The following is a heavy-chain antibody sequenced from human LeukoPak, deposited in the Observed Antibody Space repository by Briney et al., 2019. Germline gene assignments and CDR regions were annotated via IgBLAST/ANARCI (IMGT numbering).Heavy chain of an antibody. CDR1: GFTFSSYA. CDR3: VKDHEMASMKKGR. Sequence: GGSLRLSCAASGFTFSSYAMSWVRQAPGKGLEWVSGIGSSGGTTYYADSVRGRFTISRDNSKNTLHLQMNSLRAEDTAVYYCVKDHEMASMKKGRWGQGTLVTVSS. D-gene: IGHD5-24*01. V-gene: IGHV3-23*01. J-gene: IGHJ4*02. CDR2: IGSSGGTT.